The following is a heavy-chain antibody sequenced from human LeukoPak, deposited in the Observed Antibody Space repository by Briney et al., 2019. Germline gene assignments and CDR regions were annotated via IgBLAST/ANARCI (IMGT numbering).Heavy chain of an antibody. CDR2: IKSKTDGGTT. CDR3: TTEVIDY. D-gene: IGHD3-10*01. CDR1: GFAFSSYA. Sequence: GGSLRLSCAASGFAFSSYAMHWVRQAPGKGPEWVGRIKSKTDGGTTDYAAPVKGRFTISRDDSKNTLYLQMNSLKTEDTAVYYCTTEVIDYWGQGTLVTVSS. J-gene: IGHJ4*02. V-gene: IGHV3-15*01.